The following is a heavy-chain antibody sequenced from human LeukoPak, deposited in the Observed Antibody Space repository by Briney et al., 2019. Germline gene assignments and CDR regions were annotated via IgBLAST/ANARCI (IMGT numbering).Heavy chain of an antibody. CDR2: IIPILGTA. CDR1: GGTFSSYA. CDR3: ARDITMIVVGDDAFDI. Sequence: SVKVSCKASGGTFSSYAISWVRQAPGQGLEWMGGIIPILGTANYAQKFQGRVTITADKSTSTAYMELRSLRSDDTAVYYCARDITMIVVGDDAFDIWGQGTMVTVSS. J-gene: IGHJ3*02. D-gene: IGHD3-22*01. V-gene: IGHV1-69*10.